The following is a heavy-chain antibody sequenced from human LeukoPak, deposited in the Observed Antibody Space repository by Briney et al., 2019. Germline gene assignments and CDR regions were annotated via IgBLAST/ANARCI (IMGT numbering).Heavy chain of an antibody. CDR1: GFAFSSYT. CDR2: ITGSSNSI. Sequence: GGSLRLSCAASGFAFSSYTMNWVRQAPGKGLEWVSSITGSSNSIHYGDSVKGRFTISRDNANNSLYLQMNSLRAEDTAVYYCARYRGGDCFDNWGQGTLVTVSS. CDR3: ARYRGGDCFDN. D-gene: IGHD2-21*01. V-gene: IGHV3-21*01. J-gene: IGHJ4*02.